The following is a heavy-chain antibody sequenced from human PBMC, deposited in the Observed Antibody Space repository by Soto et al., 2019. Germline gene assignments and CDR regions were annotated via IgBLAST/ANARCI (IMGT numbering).Heavy chain of an antibody. V-gene: IGHV3-53*01. CDR3: ARDRGGQQLGNYYYDGMDV. CDR2: IYSGGST. CDR1: GFTVSSNY. J-gene: IGHJ6*02. Sequence: EVQLVESGGGLIQPGGSLRLSCAASGFTVSSNYMSWVRQAPGKGLEWVSVIYSGGSTYYADSVKGRFTISRDNSKNTLYLQMNSLRAEDTAVYYCARDRGGQQLGNYYYDGMDVWGQGTMVTVSS. D-gene: IGHD6-13*01.